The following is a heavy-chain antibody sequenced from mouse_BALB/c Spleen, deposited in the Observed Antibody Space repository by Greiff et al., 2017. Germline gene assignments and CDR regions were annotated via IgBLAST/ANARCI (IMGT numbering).Heavy chain of an antibody. CDR2: INPSSGYT. CDR1: GYTFTSYT. D-gene: IGHD1-1*01. Sequence: VQLQESGAELARPGASVKMSCKASGYTFTSYTMHWVKQRPGQGLEWIGYINPSSGYTNYNQKFKDKATLTADKSSSTAYMQLSSLTSEDSAVYYCARSGGSRNYAMDYWGQGTSVTVSS. CDR3: ARSGGSRNYAMDY. J-gene: IGHJ4*01. V-gene: IGHV1-4*01.